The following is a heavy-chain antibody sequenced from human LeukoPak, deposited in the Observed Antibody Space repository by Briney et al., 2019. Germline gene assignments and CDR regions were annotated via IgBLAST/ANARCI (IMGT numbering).Heavy chain of an antibody. CDR1: GFTLSFYN. J-gene: IGHJ3*02. CDR3: ARVELAYCGGDCYPQASSTFLPAFDI. V-gene: IGHV3-21*01. Sequence: GGSPRLSCAASGFTLSFYNVNWVRQAPGKGLEWVSSISSSSSYIYYADSVKGRFTISRDNAKNSLYVQMNSLRAEDTAVYYCARVELAYCGGDCYPQASSTFLPAFDIWGQGTMVTVSS. D-gene: IGHD2-21*01. CDR2: ISSSSSYI.